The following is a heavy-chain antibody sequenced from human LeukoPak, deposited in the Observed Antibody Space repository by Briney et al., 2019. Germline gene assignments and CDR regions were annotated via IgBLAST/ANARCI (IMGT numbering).Heavy chain of an antibody. CDR2: IYPGDSDT. D-gene: IGHD4-11*01. CDR3: ARHQDSSNYRIDF. V-gene: IGHV5-51*01. J-gene: IGHJ4*02. CDR1: GYRFSSHW. Sequence: GESLKISCKGSGYRFSSHWIAWVRQMPGKGLEWMGVIYPGDSDTRYSPSFQGQVTISADKSISTAYLQWRSLKASDTAMYYCARHQDSSNYRIDFWGQGTLVTVSS.